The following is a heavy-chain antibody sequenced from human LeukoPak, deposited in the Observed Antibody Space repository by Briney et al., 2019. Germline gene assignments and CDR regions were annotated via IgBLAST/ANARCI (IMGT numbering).Heavy chain of an antibody. CDR1: GYTFTSYD. Sequence: ASVKVSCKASGYTFTSYDINWVRQATGQGLEWMGWMNPNSGNTGYAQKFQGRVTITRNTSISTAYMELSSLRSEDTAVYYCASQRFGDPGAFDIWGQGTMVTVSS. CDR2: MNPNSGNT. J-gene: IGHJ3*02. V-gene: IGHV1-8*03. CDR3: ASQRFGDPGAFDI. D-gene: IGHD3-10*01.